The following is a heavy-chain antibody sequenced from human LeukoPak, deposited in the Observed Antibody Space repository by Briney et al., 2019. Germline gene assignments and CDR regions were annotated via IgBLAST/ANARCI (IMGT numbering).Heavy chain of an antibody. D-gene: IGHD6-19*01. CDR1: GGSISSYY. CDR3: AREGSGWYVGI. Sequence: TSETLSLTCTVSGGSISSYYWSWIRQPPGEGLEWIGYIYYSGSTNYNPSLKSRVTISVDTSKNQFSLKLSSVTAADTAVYYCAREGSGWYVGIWGQGTMVTVSS. CDR2: IYYSGST. J-gene: IGHJ3*02. V-gene: IGHV4-59*01.